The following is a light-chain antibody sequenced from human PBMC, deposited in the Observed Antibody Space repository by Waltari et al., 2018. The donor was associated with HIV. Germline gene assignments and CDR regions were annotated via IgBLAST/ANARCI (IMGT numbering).Light chain of an antibody. Sequence: QSVLTQPPSLSGTPGQRVTISCPGSNYTSAISSVYRYHRVPGPSPKLLTFANNPRPLGVPDGFSGSMSGSSASLAIGGVRSEDGADYYCAIGADILSAWVFGGGTRVTVL. J-gene: IGLJ3*02. V-gene: IGLV1-47*01. CDR2: ANN. CDR3: AIGADILSAWV. CDR1: NYTSAISS.